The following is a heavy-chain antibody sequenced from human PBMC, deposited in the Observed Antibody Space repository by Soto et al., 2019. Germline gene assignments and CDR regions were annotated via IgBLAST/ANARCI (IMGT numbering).Heavy chain of an antibody. CDR1: GFTFSTYA. D-gene: IGHD3-16*02. CDR3: AKDIYLGEVSLNPYFDC. J-gene: IGHJ4*02. Sequence: GGSLRLSCAASGFTFSTYAMSWVRQAPGKGLEWVSAISGSGGSTYYADSVKGRFTISRDNSKNTLYLQMNSLRAEDTALYYCAKDIYLGEVSLNPYFDCWGQGTLVTVSS. CDR2: ISGSGGST. V-gene: IGHV3-23*01.